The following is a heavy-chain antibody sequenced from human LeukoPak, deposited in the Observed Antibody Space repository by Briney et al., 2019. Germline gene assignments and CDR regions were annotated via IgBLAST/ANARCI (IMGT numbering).Heavy chain of an antibody. J-gene: IGHJ6*02. CDR3: ARVRGYCSSTSCYTGYYYYYYGMDV. Sequence: PSETLSLTCTVSGGSISSGDYYWSWIRQPPGKGLEWIGYIYYSGSTYYNPSLKSRVTISVDTSKNQFSLKLSSVTAADTAVHYCARVRGYCSSTSCYTGYYYYYYGMDVWGQGTTVTVSS. CDR2: IYYSGST. D-gene: IGHD2-2*02. V-gene: IGHV4-30-4*01. CDR1: GGSISSGDYY.